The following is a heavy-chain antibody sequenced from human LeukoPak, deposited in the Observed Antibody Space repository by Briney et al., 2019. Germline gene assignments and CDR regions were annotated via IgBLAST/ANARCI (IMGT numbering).Heavy chain of an antibody. V-gene: IGHV3-64D*06. J-gene: IGHJ4*01. D-gene: IGHD6-19*01. CDR1: VFTFSGYA. Sequence: GGSLCPSRSVSVFTFSGYAIHWVRQAPGKGLEYVSGISSNGGSTYYADSVKGRFTISRDNSKNTLYLQMSSLRIEDTAVYYCVKERSSGSYDFDYWG. CDR2: ISSNGGST. CDR3: VKERSSGSYDFDY.